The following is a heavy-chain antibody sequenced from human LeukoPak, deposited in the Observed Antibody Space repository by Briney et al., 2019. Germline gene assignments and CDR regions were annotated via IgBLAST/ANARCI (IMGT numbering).Heavy chain of an antibody. CDR3: ARWSGGRDWLYHYGMDV. J-gene: IGHJ6*02. D-gene: IGHD3-10*01. CDR1: GYTFTNYG. Sequence: GASVKVSCKSSGYTFTNYGISGVRQAPGQGLEWMGWISAYNGNTNSAQQFQGRVTMTTDTSTSTGYMELRSLRSDDTALYYCARWSGGRDWLYHYGMDVWGQGTTVTVSS. CDR2: ISAYNGNT. V-gene: IGHV1-18*01.